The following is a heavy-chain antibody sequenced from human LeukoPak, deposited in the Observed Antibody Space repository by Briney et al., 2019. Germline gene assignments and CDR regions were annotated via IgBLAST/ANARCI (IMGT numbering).Heavy chain of an antibody. J-gene: IGHJ3*02. V-gene: IGHV3-53*01. CDR1: GFTVSSNY. Sequence: GGSLRLSCAASGFTVSSNYMNWVRQAPGKGLEWVSIIYSGGSTFYADSVKGRFTISGDNSKNTLHLQMNSLRAEDTAVYYCARSNDAFDIWGQGTMVTVSS. D-gene: IGHD5/OR15-5a*01. CDR2: IYSGGST. CDR3: ARSNDAFDI.